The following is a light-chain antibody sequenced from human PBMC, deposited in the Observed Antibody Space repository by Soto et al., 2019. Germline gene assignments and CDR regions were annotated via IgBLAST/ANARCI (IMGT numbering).Light chain of an antibody. J-gene: IGLJ2*01. V-gene: IGLV2-14*01. CDR1: SSDVGGYDY. Sequence: QSALTQPASVSGSPGQSITISCTGTSSDVGGYDYVSWYQQHPGKAPKVMIFEVSKRPSGVSDRFSGSKSGNTASLTISGLQAEDEADYYCLSYAARSTHVVFGGGTKLTVL. CDR2: EVS. CDR3: LSYAARSTHVV.